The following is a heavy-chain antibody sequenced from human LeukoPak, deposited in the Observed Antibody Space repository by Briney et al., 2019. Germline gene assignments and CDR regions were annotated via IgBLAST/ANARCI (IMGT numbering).Heavy chain of an antibody. CDR2: IIPIFGTA. D-gene: IGHD3-10*01. J-gene: IGHJ4*02. CDR1: GGTFSSYA. V-gene: IGHV1-69*13. CDR3: ATDPGPYGSGIPIDY. Sequence: ASVKVSCKASGGTFSSYAISWVRQAPGQGLEWMGGIIPIFGTANYAQKFQGRVTITADESTSTAYMELSSLRSEDTAVYYCATDPGPYGSGIPIDYWGQGTLVTVSS.